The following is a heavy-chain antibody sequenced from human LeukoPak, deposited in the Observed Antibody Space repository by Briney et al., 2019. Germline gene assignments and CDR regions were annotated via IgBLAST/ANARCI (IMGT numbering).Heavy chain of an antibody. CDR3: ARDMIAAAGTGGGIFDY. V-gene: IGHV4-4*07. J-gene: IGHJ4*02. D-gene: IGHD6-13*01. CDR1: GGSISSYY. Sequence: PSETLSLTCTVSGGSISSYYWNWIRQPAGKGLEWIGRIDTSGSTNYYPSLKSRVTMSVDTSKNQFSLKLSSVTAADTAVYYCARDMIAAAGTGGGIFDYWGQGTLVTVSS. CDR2: IDTSGST.